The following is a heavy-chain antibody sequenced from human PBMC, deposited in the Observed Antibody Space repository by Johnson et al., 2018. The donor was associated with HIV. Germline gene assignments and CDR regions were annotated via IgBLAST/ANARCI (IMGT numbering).Heavy chain of an antibody. CDR3: ARAGKWSGDAFDI. D-gene: IGHD3-10*01. CDR2: MSYDGSNK. Sequence: QVQLVESGGGVVQPGKSLTLSCVGSGLSFSNFGIHWVRQAPGKGLEWVAVMSYDGSNKYYADSVKGRFTIYRDNSKNTLSLQMNSLRAGDTAVYYCARAGKWSGDAFDIWGQGTMVTVSS. CDR1: GLSFSNFG. V-gene: IGHV3-30*03. J-gene: IGHJ3*02.